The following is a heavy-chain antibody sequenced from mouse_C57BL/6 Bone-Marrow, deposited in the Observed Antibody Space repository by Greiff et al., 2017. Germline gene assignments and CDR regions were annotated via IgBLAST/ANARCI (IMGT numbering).Heavy chain of an antibody. Sequence: EVQLVESGGDLVKPGGSLKLSCAASVFTFSSYGMSWVRQTPDKRLEWVATISSGGSYTYYPDSVKGRFTISRDNAKNTLYLQMSSLKSEDTAMYYCARRDYYGSPPCFAYWGQGTLVTVSA. CDR1: VFTFSSYG. D-gene: IGHD1-1*01. J-gene: IGHJ3*01. V-gene: IGHV5-6*01. CDR3: ARRDYYGSPPCFAY. CDR2: ISSGGSYT.